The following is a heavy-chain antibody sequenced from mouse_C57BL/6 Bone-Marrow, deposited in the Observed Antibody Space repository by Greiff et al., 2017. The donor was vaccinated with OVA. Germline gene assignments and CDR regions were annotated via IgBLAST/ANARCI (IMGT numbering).Heavy chain of an antibody. D-gene: IGHD2-4*01. CDR3: AKIDDYDWYFDV. J-gene: IGHJ1*03. V-gene: IGHV2-5*01. CDR1: GFSFTSYG. Sequence: VKLVESGPGLVQPSQRLSITCTVSGFSFTSYGVHWVRQSPGKGLEWLGVIWRGGSTDYNAAFMSRLSITKDNSKSQVFFKMNSLQADDTAIYYCAKIDDYDWYFDVWGTGTTVTVSS. CDR2: IWRGGST.